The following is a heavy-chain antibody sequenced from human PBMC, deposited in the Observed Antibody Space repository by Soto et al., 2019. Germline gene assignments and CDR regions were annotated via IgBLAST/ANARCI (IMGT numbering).Heavy chain of an antibody. Sequence: LSLTCTVSGGSISSSSYYWGWIRQPPGKGLEWIGSIYYSGSTYYNPSHKSRVTISVDTSKNQFSLKLSSVTAADTAVYYCARVDFGNSYGYYYFDYWGQGTLVTVSS. J-gene: IGHJ4*02. CDR2: IYYSGST. D-gene: IGHD5-18*01. V-gene: IGHV4-39*01. CDR3: ARVDFGNSYGYYYFDY. CDR1: GGSISSSSYY.